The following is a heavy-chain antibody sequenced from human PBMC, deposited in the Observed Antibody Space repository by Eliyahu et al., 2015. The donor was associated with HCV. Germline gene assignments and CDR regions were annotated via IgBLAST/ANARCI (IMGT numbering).Heavy chain of an antibody. Sequence: EVQLVESGGGLVQPGGSLRLSCAASGFTFSSYEMNWVRQAPGKGLEWVSYISSSGSTIYYADSVKGRFTISRDNAKNSLYLQMNSLRAEDTAVYYCARDSVGATRWTESFDYWGQGTLVTVSS. V-gene: IGHV3-48*03. CDR1: GFTFSSYE. J-gene: IGHJ4*02. CDR3: ARDSVGATRWTESFDY. D-gene: IGHD1-26*01. CDR2: ISSSGSTI.